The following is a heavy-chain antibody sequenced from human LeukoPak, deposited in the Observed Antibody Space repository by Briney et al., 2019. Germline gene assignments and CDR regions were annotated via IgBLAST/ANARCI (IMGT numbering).Heavy chain of an antibody. J-gene: IGHJ4*02. CDR1: GGSISNYY. D-gene: IGHD1-26*01. V-gene: IGHV4-59*08. Sequence: SETLSLTCTVSGGSISNYYWSWIRQPPGKGLEWIGYIYYSGSTNYNPSLKSRVTISVDTSKNQFSLKLSSVTAADTAVYYCARLYSTYSGSYYYFDYWGQGTLVTVSS. CDR3: ARLYSTYSGSYYYFDY. CDR2: IYYSGST.